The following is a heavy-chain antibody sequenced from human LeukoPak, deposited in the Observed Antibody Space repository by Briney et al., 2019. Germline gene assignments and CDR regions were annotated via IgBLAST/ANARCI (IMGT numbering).Heavy chain of an antibody. CDR1: GFTFSDYW. Sequence: PGGSLRLSCSDSGFTFSDYWMTWVRQAPGKGLERVANIKEDGSETHYVDSVKGRFTISRDNAKKSLYLQMTGLRDEDTAVYYCARRGAAYDQYIDVWGKGTTVTVSS. D-gene: IGHD6-25*01. CDR2: IKEDGSET. V-gene: IGHV3-7*01. J-gene: IGHJ6*03. CDR3: ARRGAAYDQYIDV.